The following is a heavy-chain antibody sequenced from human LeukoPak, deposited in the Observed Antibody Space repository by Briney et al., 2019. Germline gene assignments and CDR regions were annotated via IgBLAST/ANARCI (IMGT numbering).Heavy chain of an antibody. Sequence: MPGESLKISCKGSGYSFTSYWIGWVRQMPGKGLEWMGIIYPGDSDTRYSPSFQGQVTISADKSISTAYLQWSSLKASDTAMYYCARGNVVGELQYYYGMDVWGQGTTVTVSS. V-gene: IGHV5-51*01. D-gene: IGHD3-16*01. CDR2: IYPGDSDT. J-gene: IGHJ6*02. CDR3: ARGNVVGELQYYYGMDV. CDR1: GYSFTSYW.